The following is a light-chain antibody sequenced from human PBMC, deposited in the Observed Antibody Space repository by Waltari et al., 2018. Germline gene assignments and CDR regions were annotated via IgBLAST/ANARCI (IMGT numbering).Light chain of an antibody. CDR1: SNDVGGYNS. J-gene: IGLJ2*01. CDR2: DVS. Sequence: QSALTQPASVSGSPGQSVTIFCAGTSNDVGGYNSVSWDQEYPGQAPRVIIYDVSDRPSGVSDRFSGSKSGDTASLTISGLQAEDEADYYCSSQSSNDVVLFGGGTKLTVL. V-gene: IGLV2-14*01. CDR3: SSQSSNDVVL.